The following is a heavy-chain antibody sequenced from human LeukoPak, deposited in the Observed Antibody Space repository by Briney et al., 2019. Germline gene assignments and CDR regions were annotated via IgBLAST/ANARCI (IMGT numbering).Heavy chain of an antibody. CDR1: GYTFTSYG. Sequence: ASVKVFCKASGYTFTSYGISWVRQAPGQGLEWMGRISPIFDIANYAQKFQGRVTITADTSTSTAYMELSSLRSEDTAIYYCAREFRQSNWNDGHWFDPWGQGTLVTVSS. V-gene: IGHV1-69*04. J-gene: IGHJ5*02. D-gene: IGHD1-20*01. CDR2: ISPIFDIA. CDR3: AREFRQSNWNDGHWFDP.